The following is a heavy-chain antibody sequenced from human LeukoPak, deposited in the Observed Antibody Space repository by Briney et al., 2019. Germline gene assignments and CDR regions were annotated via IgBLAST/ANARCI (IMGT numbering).Heavy chain of an antibody. Sequence: ASVKVSCKASGYTFTGYYMHWVRQAPGQGLEWMGWINPISGGTNYAQKFQGRVTMTRDTSISTAYMELSRLRSDDTAVYYCARDIWFGELLPQDYWGQGTLVTVSS. CDR2: INPISGGT. D-gene: IGHD3-10*01. CDR3: ARDIWFGELLPQDY. V-gene: IGHV1-2*02. J-gene: IGHJ4*02. CDR1: GYTFTGYY.